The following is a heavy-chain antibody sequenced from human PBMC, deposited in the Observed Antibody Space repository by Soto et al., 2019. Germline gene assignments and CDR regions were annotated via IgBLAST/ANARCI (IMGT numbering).Heavy chain of an antibody. CDR2: IIPIFGIA. CDR3: ATTRYYDSSGYYYYYYGMDV. Sequence: QVQLVQSGAEVKKPGSSVKVSCKASGGTFSSYAISWVRQAPGQGLEWMGGIIPIFGIANYAQKFQGRVTITADKSTSTAYMELSSLRSEDTAVYYCATTRYYDSSGYYYYYYGMDVWGQGTTVTVSS. D-gene: IGHD3-22*01. J-gene: IGHJ6*02. CDR1: GGTFSSYA. V-gene: IGHV1-69*17.